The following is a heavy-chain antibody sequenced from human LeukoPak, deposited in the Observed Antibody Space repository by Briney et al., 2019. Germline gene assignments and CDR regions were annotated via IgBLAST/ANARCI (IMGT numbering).Heavy chain of an antibody. V-gene: IGHV3-11*04. D-gene: IGHD5/OR15-5a*01. J-gene: IGHJ6*02. CDR3: ARPRGLYYYYGMDV. CDR2: ISSGGSTI. Sequence: GGSLRLSCAASGFTFSDYYMSWIRQAPGKGLEWVSYISSGGSTIYYADSVKGRFTISRDNARNSLYLQMSSLRAEDTAVYYCARPRGLYYYYGMDVWGQGTTVTVSS. CDR1: GFTFSDYY.